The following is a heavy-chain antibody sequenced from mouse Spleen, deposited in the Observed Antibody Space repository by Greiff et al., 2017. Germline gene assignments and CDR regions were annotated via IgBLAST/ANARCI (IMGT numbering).Heavy chain of an antibody. Sequence: QVQLQQPGAELVKPGASVKLSCKASGYTFTSYWMHWVKQRPGQGLEWIGMIHPNSGSTNYNEKFKSKATLTVDKSSSTAYMQLSSLTSEDSAVYYCARGMGASWFAYWGQGTLVTVSA. CDR3: ARGMGASWFAY. D-gene: IGHD2-3*01. CDR1: GYTFTSYW. V-gene: IGHV1-64*01. J-gene: IGHJ3*01. CDR2: IHPNSGST.